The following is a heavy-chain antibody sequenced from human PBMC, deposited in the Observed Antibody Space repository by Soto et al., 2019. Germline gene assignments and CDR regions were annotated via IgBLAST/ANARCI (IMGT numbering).Heavy chain of an antibody. V-gene: IGHV1-18*01. J-gene: IGHJ5*02. Sequence: ASVKVSCKASGYTFTSCGISWVRQAPGQGLEWMGWISAYNGNTNYAQKLQGRVTMTTDTSTSTAYMELRSLRSDDTAVYYCARDDPPRYYDFWSGYYTGWFDPWGQGTLVTVSS. D-gene: IGHD3-3*01. CDR1: GYTFTSCG. CDR3: ARDDPPRYYDFWSGYYTGWFDP. CDR2: ISAYNGNT.